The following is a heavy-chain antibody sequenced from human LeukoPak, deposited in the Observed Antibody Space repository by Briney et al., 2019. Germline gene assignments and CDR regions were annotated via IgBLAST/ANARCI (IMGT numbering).Heavy chain of an antibody. J-gene: IGHJ6*03. CDR1: GGSTSSGSYY. CDR2: IYTSGST. Sequence: SQTLSLTCTVSGGSTSSGSYYWSWIRQPAGKGLEWIGRIYTSGSTNYNPSLKSRVTMPVDTSKNQFSLKLSSVTAADTAVYYCARIPYYYYYMDVWGKGTTVTVSS. V-gene: IGHV4-61*02. CDR3: ARIPYYYYYMDV.